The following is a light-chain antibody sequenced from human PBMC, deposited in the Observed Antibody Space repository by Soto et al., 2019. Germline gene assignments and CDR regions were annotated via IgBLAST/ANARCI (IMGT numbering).Light chain of an antibody. Sequence: DIQMTRSPSSLSGSTGDRVTITCRASQTISSWLAWYQQKPGEAPKLLIYDASALPRGVPSRFSGSGSGTKFTLTIASLQPDDFATYYCQQYETFSGTFGPGTKVDI. CDR2: DAS. J-gene: IGKJ1*01. CDR3: QQYETFSGT. CDR1: QTISSW. V-gene: IGKV1-5*01.